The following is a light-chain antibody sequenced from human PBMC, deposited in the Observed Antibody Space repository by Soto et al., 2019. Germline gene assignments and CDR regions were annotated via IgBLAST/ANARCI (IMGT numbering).Light chain of an antibody. J-gene: IGLJ2*01. V-gene: IGLV2-23*02. CDR2: EVE. Sequence: QSALTQPASVSGSPGQSITISCTGTSSDVGRYNFVSWYQQHHPGKAPKLIIYEVEKRPSGVSNRFSGSKSGNTASLTISGLQAEDEGDYHFCSYAAGSTLIFGGGTKLTVL. CDR3: CSYAAGSTLI. CDR1: SSDVGRYNF.